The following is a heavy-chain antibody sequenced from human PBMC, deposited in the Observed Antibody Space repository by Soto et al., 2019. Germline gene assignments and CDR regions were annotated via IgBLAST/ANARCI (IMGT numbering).Heavy chain of an antibody. D-gene: IGHD1-26*01. V-gene: IGHV3-74*01. CDR1: GFTFSRYW. CDR3: ARETMWAPDY. Sequence: GGSLRLSCAASGFTFSRYWVHWVRQVPGKGLVWVSRINSDGSSTSYADSVKGRFTISRDNAKNTLYLQMNSLRVDDTAVYYCARETMWAPDYWGQGTLVTVSS. J-gene: IGHJ4*02. CDR2: INSDGSST.